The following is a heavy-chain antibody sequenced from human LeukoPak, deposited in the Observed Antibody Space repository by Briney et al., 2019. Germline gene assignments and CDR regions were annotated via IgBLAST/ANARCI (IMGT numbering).Heavy chain of an antibody. J-gene: IGHJ6*02. CDR3: ALTMLRGVTNYGMDV. V-gene: IGHV1-18*01. CDR1: GYTFTSYG. CDR2: ISAYNGNT. Sequence: ASVKVSCKASGYTFTSYGISWVRQAPGQGLEWMGWISAYNGNTNYAQKLQGRVTMTTDTSTSTAYMELRSLRSDDTAVYYCALTMLRGVTNYGMDVWGQGTTVTVSS. D-gene: IGHD3-10*01.